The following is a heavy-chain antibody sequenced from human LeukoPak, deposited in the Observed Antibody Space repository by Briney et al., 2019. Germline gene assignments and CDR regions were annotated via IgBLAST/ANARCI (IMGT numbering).Heavy chain of an antibody. V-gene: IGHV3-7*01. J-gene: IGHJ4*02. CDR1: GFTFSSYW. CDR2: IKEDGTET. Sequence: GGSLRLSCAASGFTFSSYWMSWVRQAPGKGLEWVANIKEDGTETYFVDSVKGRFTISRDNAKKSLYLQMNSLRAEDTAVYYCARMYYYGPGSYSFDYWGQGTLVTVSS. CDR3: ARMYYYGPGSYSFDY. D-gene: IGHD3-10*01.